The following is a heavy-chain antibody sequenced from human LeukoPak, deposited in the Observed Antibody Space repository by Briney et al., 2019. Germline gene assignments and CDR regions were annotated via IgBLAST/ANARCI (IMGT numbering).Heavy chain of an antibody. CDR1: GFTFNIYA. V-gene: IGHV3-21*01. CDR2: ITSSSSYI. J-gene: IGHJ6*02. Sequence: GGSLRLSCAASGFTFNIYAMSWVRQAPGKGLEWVSYITSSSSYIYFADSVKGRFTISRDNAKNSLYLQMNSLRAEDTAVYYCARDGSMDVWGQGTTVTVSS. D-gene: IGHD1-26*01. CDR3: ARDGSMDV.